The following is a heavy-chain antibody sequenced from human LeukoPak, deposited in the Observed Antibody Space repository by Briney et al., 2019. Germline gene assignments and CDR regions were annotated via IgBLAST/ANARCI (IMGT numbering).Heavy chain of an antibody. Sequence: PGGSLRLSCAASGFTLSSSWMSWVRQAPGEGVEWVANIKQDGSEQYYVDSVKGRFTISRDNAKNSLYLQMNSLRAEDTAVYCCARVVPPLYYFDYWGQGTLVTVSS. CDR3: ARVVPPLYYFDY. CDR1: GFTLSSSW. CDR2: IKQDGSEQ. J-gene: IGHJ4*02. D-gene: IGHD2-15*01. V-gene: IGHV3-7*02.